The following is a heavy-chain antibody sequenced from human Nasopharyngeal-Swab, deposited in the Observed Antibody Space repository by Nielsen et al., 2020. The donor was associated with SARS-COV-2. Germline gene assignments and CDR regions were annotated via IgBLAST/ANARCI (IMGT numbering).Heavy chain of an antibody. V-gene: IGHV6-1*01. J-gene: IGHJ4*02. Sequence: SQSLSLTCAISGDRLSSNNVGWNWIRQSPSRGLEWLGRTYYGSKWYNHYAPSVKSRVTIKPDTSKNQFSLQMDSVTPEDSAVYYCARGFLQTGFDYWGQGTLVTVSS. CDR1: GDRLSSNNVG. CDR3: ARGFLQTGFDY. CDR2: TYYGSKWYN. D-gene: IGHD3-9*01.